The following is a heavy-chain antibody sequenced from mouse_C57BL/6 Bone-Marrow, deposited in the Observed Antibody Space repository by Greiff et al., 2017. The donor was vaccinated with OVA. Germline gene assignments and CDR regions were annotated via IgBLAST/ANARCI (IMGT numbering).Heavy chain of an antibody. Sequence: QVQLQQPGAELVKPGASVKMSCKASGYTFTSYWITWVKQRPGQGLEWIGDIYPGSGSTNYNEKFKSKATLTVDTSSSTAYMQLSSLTSEDSAVYYCARRGIYYDYLYAMDYWGQGTSVTVSS. CDR1: GYTFTSYW. CDR3: ARRGIYYDYLYAMDY. CDR2: IYPGSGST. V-gene: IGHV1-55*01. J-gene: IGHJ4*01. D-gene: IGHD2-4*01.